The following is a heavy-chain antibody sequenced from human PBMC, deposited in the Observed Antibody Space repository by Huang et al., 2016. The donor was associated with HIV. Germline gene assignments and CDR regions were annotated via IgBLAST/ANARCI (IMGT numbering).Heavy chain of an antibody. CDR3: ARGQSGPSQWLASLGNYYYYMDV. CDR1: GGSISGSRYY. J-gene: IGHJ6*03. Sequence: QLQLQEPGPGPVKPSATLSLTCSVSGGSISGSRYYWGWIRQPPGKGLEWIGSIYYSGDSHYSPSLKSRVTISVDTSKNQFSLKLSSVTAADTAVYYCARGQSGPSQWLASLGNYYYYMDVWGKGTTVTVSS. V-gene: IGHV4-39*01. D-gene: IGHD6-19*01. CDR2: IYYSGDS.